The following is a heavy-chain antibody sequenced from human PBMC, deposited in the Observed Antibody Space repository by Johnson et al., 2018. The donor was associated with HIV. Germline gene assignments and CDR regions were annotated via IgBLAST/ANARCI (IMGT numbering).Heavy chain of an antibody. V-gene: IGHV3-33*08. CDR1: GLSFSNFG. CDR3: ARGKGAAAAGGVPLDI. J-gene: IGHJ3*02. D-gene: IGHD6-13*01. Sequence: QEKLVESGGGVVQPGKSLTLSCVGSGLSFSNFGIHWVRQAPGKGPEWVAVISFDGNLKKYADSVKGRFTISRDNSKNTLYLQMNSLRVEDTALYYGARGKGAAAAGGVPLDIWGPGTMVTVSA. CDR2: ISFDGNLK.